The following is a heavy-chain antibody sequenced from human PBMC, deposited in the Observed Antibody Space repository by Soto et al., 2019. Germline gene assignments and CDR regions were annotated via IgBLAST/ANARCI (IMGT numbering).Heavy chain of an antibody. J-gene: IGHJ4*02. V-gene: IGHV3-23*01. CDR2: IIASGAAT. CDR3: AKETYYDILTGCGPLGY. Sequence: PGGSLRLSCAASGFTFSDYYMSWVRQAPGKGLEWVSGIIASGAATYYADSVKGRFTVSRDNSKNTLSLQMNSLRVEDTALYYCAKETYYDILTGCGPLGYWGQGTLVTVSS. CDR1: GFTFSDYY. D-gene: IGHD3-9*01.